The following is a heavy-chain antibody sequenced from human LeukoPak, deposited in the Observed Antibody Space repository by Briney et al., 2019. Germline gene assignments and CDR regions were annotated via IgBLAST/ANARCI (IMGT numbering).Heavy chain of an antibody. V-gene: IGHV4-59*08. CDR3: ARWRYSSTHRPFDY. D-gene: IGHD6-13*01. Sequence: SETLSLTCTVSGGSIDSYYWNWIRQPPGKGLEWIGYIYYNGDTKYNPSLRGRVTISVDTSKYQFSLKLSSVTAADTAVYYCARWRYSSTHRPFDYWGRGTLVTVSS. CDR2: IYYNGDT. J-gene: IGHJ4*02. CDR1: GGSIDSYY.